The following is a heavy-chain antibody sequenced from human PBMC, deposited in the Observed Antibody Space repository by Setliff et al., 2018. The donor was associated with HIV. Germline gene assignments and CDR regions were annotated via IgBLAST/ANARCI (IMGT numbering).Heavy chain of an antibody. CDR2: INVGKGDT. CDR3: ARGALLAVFDFDH. Sequence: ASVKVSCKSSGYTFTTYSIHWVRQAPGQSLEWMGWINVGKGDTKYSQELQGRITITTDTSANTAYMELSSLRSDDTAVYFCARGALLAVFDFDHWGHGTLVTVSS. CDR1: GYTFTTYS. D-gene: IGHD2-15*01. V-gene: IGHV1-3*01. J-gene: IGHJ4*01.